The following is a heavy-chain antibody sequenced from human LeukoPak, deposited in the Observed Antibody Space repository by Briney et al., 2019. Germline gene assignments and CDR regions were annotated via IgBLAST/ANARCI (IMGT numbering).Heavy chain of an antibody. V-gene: IGHV1-69*13. CDR3: ASFNVVRGVLSRYYYYMDV. D-gene: IGHD3-10*01. Sequence: GASVKVSCKASGGTFSSYAISWVRQAPGQGLEWMGGIIPILGTANYAQKFQGRVTITADESTSTAYMELSSLRSEDTAVYYCASFNVVRGVLSRYYYYMDVWGKGTTVTISS. J-gene: IGHJ6*03. CDR1: GGTFSSYA. CDR2: IIPILGTA.